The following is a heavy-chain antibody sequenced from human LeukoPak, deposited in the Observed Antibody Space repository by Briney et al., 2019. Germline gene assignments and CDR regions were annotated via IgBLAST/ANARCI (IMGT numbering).Heavy chain of an antibody. CDR2: TYQRSKWYN. CDR3: ARSPSPYSSGWYFDY. J-gene: IGHJ4*02. V-gene: IGHV6-1*01. D-gene: IGHD6-19*01. CDR1: GDSVSINSAA. Sequence: SQTLSLTCAISGDSVSINSAAWNWIRQSPSRGLEWLGRTYQRSKWYNDYAVSVKSRITINPDISKNQFSLQLNSVTPEDTAVYYCARSPSPYSSGWYFDYWGQGTLVTVSS.